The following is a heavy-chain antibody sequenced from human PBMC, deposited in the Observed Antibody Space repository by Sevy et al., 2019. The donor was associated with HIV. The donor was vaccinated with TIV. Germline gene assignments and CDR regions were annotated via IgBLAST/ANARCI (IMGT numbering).Heavy chain of an antibody. CDR2: VSYDGSNK. D-gene: IGHD3-22*01. J-gene: IGHJ2*01. V-gene: IGHV3-30-3*01. CDR3: AREPIYYDSSGYPSWYFDL. CDR1: GFTFSSYA. Sequence: GGSLRLSCAASGFTFSSYAMHWVRQAPGKGLEWVAVVSYDGSNKDYADSVKGRFTISRDNSKNTLYLQMNSLRAEDTAVYYCAREPIYYDSSGYPSWYFDLWGRGTLVTVSS.